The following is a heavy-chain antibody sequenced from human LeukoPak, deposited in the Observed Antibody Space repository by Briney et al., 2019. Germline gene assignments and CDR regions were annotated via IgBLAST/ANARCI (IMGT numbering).Heavy chain of an antibody. CDR1: GYTFTGYY. J-gene: IGHJ4*02. CDR2: INPNSGGT. Sequence: ASVKVSCKASGYTFTGYYMHWVRQAPGQGLEWMGWINPNSGGTNYAQKFQGWVTMTRDTSISTAYMELSRLRSDDTAVYYCARGHLGSSSWYVYWGQGTLVTVSS. D-gene: IGHD6-13*01. CDR3: ARGHLGSSSWYVY. V-gene: IGHV1-2*04.